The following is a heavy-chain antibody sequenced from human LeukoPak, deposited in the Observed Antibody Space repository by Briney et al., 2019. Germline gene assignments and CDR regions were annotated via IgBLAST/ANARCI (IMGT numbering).Heavy chain of an antibody. CDR3: ARGTEMATFDY. V-gene: IGHV1-69*13. D-gene: IGHD5-24*01. Sequence: GASVKVSCTASGGTFSSYAISWVRQAPGQGLEWMGGIIPIFGTANYAQKFQGRVTITADESTSTAYMELSSLRSEDTAVYYCARGTEMATFDYWGQGTLVTVSS. CDR1: GGTFSSYA. CDR2: IIPIFGTA. J-gene: IGHJ4*02.